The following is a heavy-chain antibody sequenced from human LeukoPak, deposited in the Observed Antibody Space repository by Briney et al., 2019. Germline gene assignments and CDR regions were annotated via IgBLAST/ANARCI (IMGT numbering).Heavy chain of an antibody. J-gene: IGHJ5*02. CDR1: GGSISSGSYY. CDR2: IYYSGST. Sequence: SETLSLTCTVSGGSISSGSYYWSWIRQPPGKGLEWIGYIYYSGSTNYNPSLKSRVTISVDTSKNQFSLKLSSVTAADTAVYYCARRRPSGYRGPLTWFDPWGQGTLVTVSS. CDR3: ARRRPSGYRGPLTWFDP. D-gene: IGHD3-9*01. V-gene: IGHV4-61*01.